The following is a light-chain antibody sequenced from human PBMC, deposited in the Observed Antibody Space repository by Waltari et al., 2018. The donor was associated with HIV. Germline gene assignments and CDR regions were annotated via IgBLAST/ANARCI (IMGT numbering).Light chain of an antibody. Sequence: QSALTQPASVSGSHGQSITISCTGTSSDVGGYNYVSWYQQHPGKAPKLMIYAVSNRPSGVSNRFSGSKSGNTASLTISGLQAEDEADYYCSSYTSSRSYVFGTGTRVTV. CDR1: SSDVGGYNY. CDR2: AVS. V-gene: IGLV2-14*03. J-gene: IGLJ1*01. CDR3: SSYTSSRSYV.